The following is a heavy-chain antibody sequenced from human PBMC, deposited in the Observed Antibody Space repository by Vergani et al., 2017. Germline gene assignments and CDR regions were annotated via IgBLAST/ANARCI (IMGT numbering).Heavy chain of an antibody. CDR1: GGTFSSYA. V-gene: IGHV1-69*04. CDR3: ARDHRDYSDKTQKGSIDY. CDR2: IIPILGIA. J-gene: IGHJ4*02. D-gene: IGHD4-11*01. Sequence: QVQLVQSGAEVKKPGSSVKVSCKASGGTFSSYAISWVRQAPGQGLEWMGRIIPILGIANYAQKFPGRVTITADKSTSTAYMELSSLRAEDTAVYYCARDHRDYSDKTQKGSIDYWGQGTLVTVSS.